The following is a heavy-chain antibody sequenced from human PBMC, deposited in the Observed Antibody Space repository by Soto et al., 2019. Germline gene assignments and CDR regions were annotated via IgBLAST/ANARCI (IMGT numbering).Heavy chain of an antibody. V-gene: IGHV1-8*01. CDR3: ARSRRASAGYDN. Sequence: GASVKVSCKPSGYPFTSYDITWVRQATGQGLEWMGWMSPSSGKTTYAQKFHDRVTMTRNTSITTAYMELSSLRSEDTAVYYCARSRRASAGYDNWGQGTLVTVSS. J-gene: IGHJ4*02. CDR1: GYPFTSYD. CDR2: MSPSSGKT. D-gene: IGHD6-13*01.